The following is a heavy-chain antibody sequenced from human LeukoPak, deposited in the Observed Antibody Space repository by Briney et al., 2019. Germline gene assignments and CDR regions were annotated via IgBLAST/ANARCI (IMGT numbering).Heavy chain of an antibody. J-gene: IGHJ4*02. CDR1: RYRFTDHS. Sequence: ASVKVSCKASRYRFTDHSIHWLRQAPGQGRAGMGYINLHSGDTDFLQNLRDRIMMPWGTSGNTAHLQLTMLTSDDTAIYYCASYYCHNLTCFLFDSWGQGTPLTVSP. V-gene: IGHV1-2*02. CDR3: ASYYCHNLTCFLFDS. D-gene: IGHD3-10*01. CDR2: INLHSGDT.